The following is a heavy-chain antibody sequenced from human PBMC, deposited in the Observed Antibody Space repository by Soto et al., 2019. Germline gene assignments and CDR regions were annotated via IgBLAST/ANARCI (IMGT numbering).Heavy chain of an antibody. Sequence: PSETLSLTCTVSGGSISSSSYYWGWIRQPPGKGLEWIGSIYYSGSTYYNPSLKSRVTISVDTSKNQFSLKLSSVTAADTAVYYCARLGRDIAVVVAHDAFDIWGQGTMVTASS. J-gene: IGHJ3*02. V-gene: IGHV4-39*01. CDR2: IYYSGST. CDR3: ARLGRDIAVVVAHDAFDI. CDR1: GGSISSSSYY. D-gene: IGHD2-15*01.